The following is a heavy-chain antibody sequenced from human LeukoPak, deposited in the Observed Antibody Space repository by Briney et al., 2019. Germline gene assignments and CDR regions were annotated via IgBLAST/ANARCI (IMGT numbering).Heavy chain of an antibody. D-gene: IGHD3-22*01. CDR3: ARVGYYDSSGYYSPQKAFDY. J-gene: IGHJ4*02. CDR1: GYTFTSYD. V-gene: IGHV1-8*01. Sequence: GASVKVSCKAPGYTFTSYDINWVRQATGQGLEWMGWMNPNSGNTGYAQKFQGRVTMTRNTSISTAYMELSSLRSEDTAVYYCARVGYYDSSGYYSPQKAFDYWGQGTLVTVSS. CDR2: MNPNSGNT.